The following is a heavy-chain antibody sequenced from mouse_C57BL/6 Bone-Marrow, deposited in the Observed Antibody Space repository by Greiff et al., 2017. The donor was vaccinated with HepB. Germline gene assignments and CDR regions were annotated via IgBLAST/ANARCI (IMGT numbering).Heavy chain of an antibody. CDR3: ARRAWVPFYYAMDY. CDR2: IYPGSGNT. Sequence: QVQLQQSGAELVRPGASVKLSCKASGYTFTDYYINWVKQRPGQGLEWIARIYPGSGNTYYNEKFKGKATLTAEKSSSTAYMQLSSLTSEDSAVYFCARRAWVPFYYAMDYWGQGTSVTVSS. D-gene: IGHD3-3*01. V-gene: IGHV1-76*01. J-gene: IGHJ4*01. CDR1: GYTFTDYY.